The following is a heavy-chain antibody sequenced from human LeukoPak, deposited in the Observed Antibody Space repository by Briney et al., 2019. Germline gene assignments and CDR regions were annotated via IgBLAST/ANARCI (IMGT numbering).Heavy chain of an antibody. Sequence: PGGSLRLSCATSGFTFSTYSMNWVRQAPGKGLEWVAVINRDSSAKYYPDSVKGRFTVSRDNSKNTLYLQMNSLRAEDTAVYYCARRTALWFGDYWGQGTLVTVSS. V-gene: IGHV3-21*01. CDR3: ARRTALWFGDY. CDR1: GFTFSTYS. D-gene: IGHD3-10*01. J-gene: IGHJ4*02. CDR2: INRDSSAK.